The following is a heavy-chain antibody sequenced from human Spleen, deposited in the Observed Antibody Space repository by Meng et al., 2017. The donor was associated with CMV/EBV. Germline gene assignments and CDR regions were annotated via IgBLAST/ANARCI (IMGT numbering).Heavy chain of an antibody. CDR2: IRFDGKKK. CDR3: AREANFLNERDWFDP. J-gene: IGHJ5*02. CDR1: GFTFSTCG. V-gene: IGHV3-30*02. D-gene: IGHD2/OR15-2a*01. Sequence: GGSLRLSCAASGFTFSTCGMHWVRQAPGKGLEWVAFIRFDGKKKLYADSVKGRFTVSRDNSENTVYLQMNSLRIEDTALYYCAREANFLNERDWFDPWGQGTLVTVSS.